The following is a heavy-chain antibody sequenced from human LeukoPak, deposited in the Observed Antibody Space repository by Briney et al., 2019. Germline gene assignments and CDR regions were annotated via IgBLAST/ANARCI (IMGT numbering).Heavy chain of an antibody. CDR2: INPSGGST. D-gene: IGHD3-22*01. Sequence: ASVKVSCKASGYTFTSYYMHWVRQAPGQGLEWXXIINPSGGSTXXXXKXXXXVTMTRDTSTSTVYMELSSLRSEDTAVYYCARDRDSSGYYYFDYWGQGTLVTVSS. CDR1: GYTFTSYY. J-gene: IGHJ4*02. V-gene: IGHV1-46*01. CDR3: ARDRDSSGYYYFDY.